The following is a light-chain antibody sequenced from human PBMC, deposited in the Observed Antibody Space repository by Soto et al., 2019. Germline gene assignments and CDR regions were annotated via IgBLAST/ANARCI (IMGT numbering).Light chain of an antibody. CDR3: QQYGSSPGFT. J-gene: IGKJ3*01. V-gene: IGKV3-15*01. Sequence: EIVMTQSPATLSVSPGETATLSCRASQSVSYNLAWYQQKPGQGPRLLIYGAFTRATGIPARFSGSGSGTDFTLTISRLEPEDFAVYYCQQYGSSPGFTFGPGTKVDIK. CDR1: QSVSYN. CDR2: GAF.